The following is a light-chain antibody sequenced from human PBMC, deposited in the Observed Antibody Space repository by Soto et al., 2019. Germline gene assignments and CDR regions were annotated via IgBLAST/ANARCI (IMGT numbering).Light chain of an antibody. J-gene: IGKJ5*01. Sequence: DIQMTQSPSSLSASVGDRVTITCQASQNINNYLNWYQQKPGRAPKLLIYGASSLHSGVPSRFSGSGSGTDFTLTISSLQPEDSATYYCQQSYSTITFGQGTRLEIK. CDR1: QNINNY. V-gene: IGKV1-39*01. CDR2: GAS. CDR3: QQSYSTIT.